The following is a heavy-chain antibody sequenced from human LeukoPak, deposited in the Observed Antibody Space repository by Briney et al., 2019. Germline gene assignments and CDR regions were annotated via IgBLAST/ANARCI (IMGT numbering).Heavy chain of an antibody. D-gene: IGHD3-16*01. V-gene: IGHV4-39*07. CDR3: ARELSFGDYYYYMDV. CDR2: IYYSGST. J-gene: IGHJ6*03. CDR1: GGSISSSSYY. Sequence: SETLSLTCTVSGGSISSSSYYWGWTRQPPGKGLEWIGSIYYSGSTYYNPSLKSRVTISVDTSKNQFSLRLSSVTAADTAVYYCARELSFGDYYYYMDVWGKGTTVTVSS.